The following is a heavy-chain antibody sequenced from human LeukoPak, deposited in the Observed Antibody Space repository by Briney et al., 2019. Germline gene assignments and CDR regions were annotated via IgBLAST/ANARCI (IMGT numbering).Heavy chain of an antibody. CDR1: GFTFSSYS. Sequence: GGSLRLSCAASGFTFSSYSMNWVRQAPGKGLEWVSYISSSSSTIYYADSVKGRFTISRDNAKNSLYLQMNSLRDEDTAVYYCARAPNGGDWYAFYYGMDVWGQGTTVTVSS. CDR3: ARAPNGGDWYAFYYGMDV. J-gene: IGHJ6*02. V-gene: IGHV3-48*02. D-gene: IGHD2-21*02. CDR2: ISSSSSTI.